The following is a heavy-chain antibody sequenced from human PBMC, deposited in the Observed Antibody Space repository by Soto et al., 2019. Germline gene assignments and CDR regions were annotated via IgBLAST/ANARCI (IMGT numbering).Heavy chain of an antibody. D-gene: IGHD6-13*01. Sequence: GGSLRLSCAASGFTFSSYGMHWVRQAPGKGLEWVAVIWNDGSNKDYADSVKGRFTITRDNSKNPLYLQMNSLRAEDTAVYYCARDSVLGIAAAGNYYYMDVWGKGTTVTVSS. CDR3: ARDSVLGIAAAGNYYYMDV. V-gene: IGHV3-33*01. J-gene: IGHJ6*03. CDR2: IWNDGSNK. CDR1: GFTFSSYG.